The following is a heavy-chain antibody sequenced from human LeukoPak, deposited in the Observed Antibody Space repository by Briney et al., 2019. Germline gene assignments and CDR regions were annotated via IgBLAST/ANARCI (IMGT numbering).Heavy chain of an antibody. CDR2: ISWNSGSI. CDR1: GFTFNDFA. Sequence: GGSLRLSCAASGFTFNDFAMHWVRQTPGKGLEWVSGISWNSGSIGYADSVKGRFTISRDNSKNTLYLQMNSLRAEDTAVYYCARERPGEDGMDVWGQGTTVTVSS. J-gene: IGHJ6*02. CDR3: ARERPGEDGMDV. D-gene: IGHD3-16*01. V-gene: IGHV3-9*01.